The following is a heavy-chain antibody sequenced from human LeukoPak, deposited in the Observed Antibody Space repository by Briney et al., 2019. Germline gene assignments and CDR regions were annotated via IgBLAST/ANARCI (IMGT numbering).Heavy chain of an antibody. D-gene: IGHD5-18*01. Sequence: PSETLSLTCTVSGGSLSSNSYYWGWIRQPPGKGLEWIGTIYYSGSTYYNPSLKSRVTISVDTSKNQFSLKLSSVTAADTAVYYCARGYSYDYWGQGTLVTVSS. J-gene: IGHJ4*02. V-gene: IGHV4-39*01. CDR1: GGSLSSNSYY. CDR2: IYYSGST. CDR3: ARGYSYDY.